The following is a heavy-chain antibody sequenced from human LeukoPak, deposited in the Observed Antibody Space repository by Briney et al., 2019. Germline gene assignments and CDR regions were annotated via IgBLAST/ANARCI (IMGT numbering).Heavy chain of an antibody. CDR2: ISGSGGTT. D-gene: IGHD1-14*01. Sequence: PGGSLRLSCAASGFTFNNYAMNWVRQAPGKGLEWVSVISGSGGTTYYADSVKGRFTISRDSSKNTLYLQMNSLRAEDTAVYYCAKVSGGGLYYVGMDVWGQGTTVTVSS. J-gene: IGHJ6*02. CDR1: GFTFNNYA. CDR3: AKVSGGGLYYVGMDV. V-gene: IGHV3-23*01.